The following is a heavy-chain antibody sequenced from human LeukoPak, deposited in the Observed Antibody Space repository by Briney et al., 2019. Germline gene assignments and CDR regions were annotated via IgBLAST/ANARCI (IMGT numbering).Heavy chain of an antibody. J-gene: IGHJ4*02. Sequence: GGSLRLSCAASGFTFSSYGMHWVRQAPGKGLEWVAVISYDGSNKYYADSVKGRFTISRDNSKNTLYLQMNSLRAEDTAVYYCARWLYNSGWGIDYWGQGTLVTVSP. V-gene: IGHV3-30*03. CDR2: ISYDGSNK. CDR1: GFTFSSYG. D-gene: IGHD6-19*01. CDR3: ARWLYNSGWGIDY.